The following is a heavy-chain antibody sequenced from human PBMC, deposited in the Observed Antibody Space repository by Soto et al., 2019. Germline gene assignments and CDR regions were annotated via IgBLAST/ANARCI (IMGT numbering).Heavy chain of an antibody. V-gene: IGHV3-23*01. Sequence: TGGSLRLSCAASGFTFSNYAMSWVRQAPGKGLEWVSSLSGGGLSTYYAGSVKGRFTISRDNSKNTLYLQMNSLRAEDTAVYYCAKIAATYDYWGQGTLVTVSS. J-gene: IGHJ4*02. CDR1: GFTFSNYA. D-gene: IGHD2-15*01. CDR3: AKIAATYDY. CDR2: LSGGGLST.